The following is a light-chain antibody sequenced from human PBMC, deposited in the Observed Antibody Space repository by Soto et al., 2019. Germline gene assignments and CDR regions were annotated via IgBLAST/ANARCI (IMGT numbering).Light chain of an antibody. J-gene: IGKJ4*01. V-gene: IGKV4-1*01. Sequence: DIVMTQSPDSLAVSLGERATINCKSSQSVLYSSNNKNYLAWYQQKPGQPHKLLIYWASTRESGVPDRFSGSGSGTDFNLTISSLQAEDVAVYYCQQYYSTPLTFGGGTKVEIK. CDR2: WAS. CDR3: QQYYSTPLT. CDR1: QSVLYSSNNKNY.